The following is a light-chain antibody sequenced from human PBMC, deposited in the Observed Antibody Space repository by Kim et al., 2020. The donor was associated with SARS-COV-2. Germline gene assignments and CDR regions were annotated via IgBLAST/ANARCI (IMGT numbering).Light chain of an antibody. V-gene: IGKV3-11*01. CDR3: QQRSNWPPVYT. J-gene: IGKJ2*01. CDR2: DAS. CDR1: QSGSRY. Sequence: SPGKRATLSCRASQSGSRYLAWYQQKPGQAPRLLIDDASNRATGIPARFSGSGSGTDFTLTISSLEPEDFAVYYCQQRSNWPPVYTFGQGTKLEIK.